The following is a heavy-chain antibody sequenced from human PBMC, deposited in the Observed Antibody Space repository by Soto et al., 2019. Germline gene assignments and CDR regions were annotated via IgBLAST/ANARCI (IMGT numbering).Heavy chain of an antibody. Sequence: ASVKVSCKASGGTFSSYRINWVRQAPGQGLEWVGGIVPIYRTADYAQKFQGRVTITADESARTAYLEVRSLKSQDTAVYYCARDSGAKLSSSWGQGTLVTVS. CDR1: GGTFSSYR. V-gene: IGHV1-69*13. J-gene: IGHJ4*02. CDR3: ARDSGAKLSSS. D-gene: IGHD6-13*01. CDR2: IVPIYRTA.